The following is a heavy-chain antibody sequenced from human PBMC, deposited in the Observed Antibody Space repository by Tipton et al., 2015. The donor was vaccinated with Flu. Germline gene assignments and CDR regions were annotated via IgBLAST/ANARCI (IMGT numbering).Heavy chain of an antibody. CDR1: GFTFSSYE. CDR3: ARRLRLGEFVSHAFDI. J-gene: IGHJ3*02. Sequence: SLRLSCAASGFTFSSYEMNWVRQAPGKGLGWVSYISSSGSTIYYADSVKGRFTISRDNAKNSLYLQMNSLRAEDTAVYYCARRLRLGEFVSHAFDIWGQGTMVTVSS. D-gene: IGHD3-16*01. CDR2: ISSSGSTI. V-gene: IGHV3-48*03.